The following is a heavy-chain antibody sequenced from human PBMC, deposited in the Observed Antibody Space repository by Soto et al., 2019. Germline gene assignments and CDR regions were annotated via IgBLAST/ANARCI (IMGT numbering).Heavy chain of an antibody. CDR2: IYNSGTT. V-gene: IGHV4-31*03. J-gene: IGHJ5*02. Sequence: SETKSLTSTVSGGNITKGGYYWSWIRQHPGKGLEWIGYIYNSGTTYYNPSLKSRVTISVDTSKNQFSLKLSSVTAADTAVYYCARDPAPWGQGTLVTVS. CDR1: GGNITKGGYY. CDR3: ARDPAP.